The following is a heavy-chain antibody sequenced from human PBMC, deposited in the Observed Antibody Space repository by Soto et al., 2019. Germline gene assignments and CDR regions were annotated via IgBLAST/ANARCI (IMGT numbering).Heavy chain of an antibody. CDR1: GGTFSSYT. Sequence: SVKVSCKASGGTFSSYTISWVRQAPGQGLEWMGRIIPILGIANYAQKFQGRVTITADKSTSTAYMELSSLRSEDTAVYYCARAFVSYGDEATDAFDIWGQGTMVTVSS. J-gene: IGHJ3*02. CDR3: ARAFVSYGDEATDAFDI. V-gene: IGHV1-69*02. CDR2: IIPILGIA. D-gene: IGHD4-17*01.